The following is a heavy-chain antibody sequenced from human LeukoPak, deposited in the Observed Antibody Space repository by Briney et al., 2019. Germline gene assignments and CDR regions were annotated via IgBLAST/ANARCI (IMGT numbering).Heavy chain of an antibody. CDR1: GGSISSYY. CDR2: IYYSGST. D-gene: IGHD1-26*01. CDR3: ARESYSGSYGY. V-gene: IGHV4-59*01. J-gene: IGHJ4*02. Sequence: KPSETLSLTCTVSGGSISSYYWSWIRQPPGKGLEWIGYIYYSGSTNYNPSLKSRVTISVDTSKNRFSLKLSSVTAADTAVYYCARESYSGSYGYWGQGTLVTVSS.